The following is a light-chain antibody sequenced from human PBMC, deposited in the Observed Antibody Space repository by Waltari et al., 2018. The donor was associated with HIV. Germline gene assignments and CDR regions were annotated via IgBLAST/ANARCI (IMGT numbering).Light chain of an antibody. V-gene: IGLV6-57*01. J-gene: IGLJ2*01. Sequence: NFMLTQPHSVSDSPGQTVTISCTRNSGSIASNSVQWYQRRPGSSPTTVTFDHSQRPAGVSDRFSASIDTSSNSASLTLVGLKTEDEGDFFCHSYDSDNQIFGGGTKLTVL. CDR3: HSYDSDNQI. CDR1: SGSIASNS. CDR2: DHS.